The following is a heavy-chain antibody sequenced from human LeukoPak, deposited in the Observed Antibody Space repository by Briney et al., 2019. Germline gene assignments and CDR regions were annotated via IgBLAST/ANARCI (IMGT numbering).Heavy chain of an antibody. Sequence: PGGSLRLSCTASGFTFSAYAMHWVRQAPGKGLEWVAVISYGETNYCYAESVKGRFSISRDDSKNTLVLQMNSLTTEDTGVYYCARARTGSYYSTFEHWGPGTLASVSS. CDR1: GFTFSAYA. V-gene: IGHV3-30*04. J-gene: IGHJ1*01. CDR2: ISYGETNY. CDR3: ARARTGSYYSTFEH. D-gene: IGHD3-10*01.